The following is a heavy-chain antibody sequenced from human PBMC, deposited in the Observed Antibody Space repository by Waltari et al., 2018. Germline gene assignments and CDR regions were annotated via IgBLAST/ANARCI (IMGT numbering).Heavy chain of an antibody. CDR1: GGSFSAYS. CDR2: VIHSGTT. CDR3: ARARRVAVARGAFDV. J-gene: IGHJ3*01. D-gene: IGHD6-19*01. V-gene: IGHV4-34*02. Sequence: QVQLQQWGAGLLKPSETLSLSCGVNGGSFSAYSWNWIRQPPGKGLEWIGEVIHSGTTNYNPSLKTRLTISVDTSKSQFSLKLASVTAADTAVYFCARARRVAVARGAFDVWGQGTPVSVSS.